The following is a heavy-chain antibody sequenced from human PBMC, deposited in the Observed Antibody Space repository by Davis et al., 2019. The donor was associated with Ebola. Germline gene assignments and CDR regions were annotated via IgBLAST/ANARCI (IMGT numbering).Heavy chain of an antibody. CDR1: GYLFTTYG. D-gene: IGHD6-19*01. CDR3: TRVYGSGWGGDDY. J-gene: IGHJ4*02. Sequence: ASVKVSCKASGYLFTTYGFSWVRQAPGQGLEWIGRISAHNGNINYARKLQGRVTMTTDTSTSTAYMELRSLRSDDTAVYYCTRVYGSGWGGDDYWGQGTLVTVSS. V-gene: IGHV1-18*04. CDR2: ISAHNGNI.